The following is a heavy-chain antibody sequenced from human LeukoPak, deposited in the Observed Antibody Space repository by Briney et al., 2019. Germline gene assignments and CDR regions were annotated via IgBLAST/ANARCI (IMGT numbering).Heavy chain of an antibody. CDR3: AKAWMVRGVIKNPFDY. J-gene: IGHJ4*02. CDR2: IRYDGSNE. V-gene: IGHV3-30*02. D-gene: IGHD3-10*01. Sequence: PGGSLRLSCAASGFTFSSYGMHWVRQAPGKGLEWVTFIRYDGSNEYYADSVKGRFTISRDNSKNTLYLQMNSLRAEDTAVYYCAKAWMVRGVIKNPFDYWGQGTLVTVSS. CDR1: GFTFSSYG.